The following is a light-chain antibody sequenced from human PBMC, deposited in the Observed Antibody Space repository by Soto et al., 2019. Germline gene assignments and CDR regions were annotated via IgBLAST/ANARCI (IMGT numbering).Light chain of an antibody. J-gene: IGLJ3*02. CDR1: SSDVGAYNY. CDR2: EVT. V-gene: IGLV2-8*01. CDR3: SSFASSNTWV. Sequence: QSALTQPPSASGSPGQSVTISCTGTSSDVGAYNYVSWYQQHAGKAPKLVIYEVTKRPSGVPDRFSGSKSANTASLTVSGLQAEYESDYSCSSFASSNTWVFGGGTTLTVL.